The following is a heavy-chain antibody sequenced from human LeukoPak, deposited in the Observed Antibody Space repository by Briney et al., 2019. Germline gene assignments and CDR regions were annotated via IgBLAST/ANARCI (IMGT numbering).Heavy chain of an antibody. Sequence: GGSLRLSCIGSGFTFSSYAMHWVRQAPGKGLEWVAVTSFHGSDKKYADSVKGRFTISRDNSKNTLYLQMNSLRADDTAVYYCAKKLTGQNYYYMDVWGKGTTVTVSS. CDR3: AKKLTGQNYYYMDV. V-gene: IGHV3-30*18. CDR1: GFTFSSYA. CDR2: TSFHGSDK. J-gene: IGHJ6*03. D-gene: IGHD4-23*01.